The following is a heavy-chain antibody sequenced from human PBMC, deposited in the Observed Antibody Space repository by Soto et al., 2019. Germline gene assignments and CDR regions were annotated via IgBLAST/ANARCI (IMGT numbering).Heavy chain of an antibody. CDR2: IIPISDTT. D-gene: IGHD2-2*01. CDR1: GGTFSSYA. CDR3: ARSQGSSTSLEIYYYYYYGMDV. J-gene: IGHJ6*02. V-gene: IGHV1-69*01. Sequence: QVQLVQSGAEVKKPGSSVKVSCKASGGTFSSYAISWVRQAPGQGLEWMGGIIPISDTTNYAQKFQGRVTIPADESTSTAYVELSSLRSEDTAVYYCARSQGSSTSLEIYYYYYYGMDVWGQGTTVTVSS.